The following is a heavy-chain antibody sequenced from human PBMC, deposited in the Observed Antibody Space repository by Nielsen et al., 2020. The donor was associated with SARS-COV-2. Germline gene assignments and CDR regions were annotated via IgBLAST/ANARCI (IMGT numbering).Heavy chain of an antibody. J-gene: IGHJ4*02. CDR1: GGSISSTTYY. CDR2: IYYTGRT. D-gene: IGHD6-13*01. V-gene: IGHV4-39*07. CDR3: TREYSSSPDC. Sequence: SETLSLTCTVSGGSISSTTYYWGWIRQTPGKGLEWIGSIYYTGRTFYNPSLKSRLTISIDTSKNQFSLKLSSVAAADTAVYFCTREYSSSPDCWGQGTLVTVSS.